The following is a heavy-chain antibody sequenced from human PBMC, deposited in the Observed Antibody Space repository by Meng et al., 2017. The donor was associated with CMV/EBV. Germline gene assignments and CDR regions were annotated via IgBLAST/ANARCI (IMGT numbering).Heavy chain of an antibody. CDR3: ANLHPQFDY. CDR1: GFTFSSYA. J-gene: IGHJ4*02. CDR2: ISGSDGST. Sequence: GESLKISCAASGFTFSSYAMSWVRQAPGKGLEWVSAISGSDGSTYYADSVKGRFTISRDNSKNTLYLQMNSLRAEDTAVYYCANLHPQFDYWGQGTLVTVSS. V-gene: IGHV3-23*01.